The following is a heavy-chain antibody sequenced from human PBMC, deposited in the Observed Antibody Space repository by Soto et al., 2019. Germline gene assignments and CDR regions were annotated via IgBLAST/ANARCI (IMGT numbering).Heavy chain of an antibody. V-gene: IGHV1-3*01. CDR1: GYTFTSYA. CDR2: INAGNGNT. J-gene: IGHJ4*02. D-gene: IGHD1-26*01. CDR3: ARGLGLYYFDY. Sequence: GASVKVSCKAPGYTFTSYAMHWVRQAPGQRLEWMGWINAGNGNTKYSQKFQGRVTITRDTSASTAYMELGSLRSEDTAVYYCARGLGLYYFDYWGQGTLVTVSS.